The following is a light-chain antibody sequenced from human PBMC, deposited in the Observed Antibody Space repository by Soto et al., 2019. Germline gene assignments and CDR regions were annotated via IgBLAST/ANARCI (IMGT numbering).Light chain of an antibody. V-gene: IGKV3-11*01. CDR3: QQRSDWPPAIT. J-gene: IGKJ5*01. CDR1: QGVNTY. Sequence: EIVLTQSPATLSLSPGERATLSCRASQGVNTYLGWYQQKPGQAPRLVVYDASNIATGIPARFSGSGSGTDFPLTMSSLEPEDFAVYYCQQRSDWPPAITFGQGTRLEIK. CDR2: DAS.